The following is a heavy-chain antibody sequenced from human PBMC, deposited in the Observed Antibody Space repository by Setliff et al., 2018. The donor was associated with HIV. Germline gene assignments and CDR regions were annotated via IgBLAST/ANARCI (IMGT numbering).Heavy chain of an antibody. CDR2: VSSRGDT. CDR3: ARYNYDFLTGYYPIDY. D-gene: IGHD3-9*01. V-gene: IGHV4-38-2*01. Sequence: KPSETLSLTCDVSGFSLSSRYYWSWIRQPAGKGLECIGRVSSRGDTNYNPSLKSRVTTSVDTSKSQFSLKLSSVTAAATAVYYCARYNYDFLTGYYPIDYWGQGTLVTVSS. J-gene: IGHJ4*02. CDR1: GFSLSSRYY.